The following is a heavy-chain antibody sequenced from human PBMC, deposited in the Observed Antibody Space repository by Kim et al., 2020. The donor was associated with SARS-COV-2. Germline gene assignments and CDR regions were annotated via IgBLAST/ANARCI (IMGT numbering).Heavy chain of an antibody. CDR2: VYFNERT. J-gene: IGHJ5*02. Sequence: SETLSLTCTVSGASITTSRAYLSWIRQPPGEGLEWIGSVYFNERTFYNPSLKSRITISADTSKNQFTLRLTSLTATDTAVYYCTRGGGIGVADTWGQGT. CDR1: GASITTSRAY. V-gene: IGHV4-39*01. CDR3: TRGGGIGVADT. D-gene: IGHD6-19*01.